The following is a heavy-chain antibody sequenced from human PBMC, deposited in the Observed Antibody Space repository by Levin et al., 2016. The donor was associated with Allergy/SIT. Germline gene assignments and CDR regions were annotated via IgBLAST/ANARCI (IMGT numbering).Heavy chain of an antibody. Sequence: SVKVSCKASGGTFSSYAISWVRQAPGQGLEWMGGIIPIFGTANYAQKFQGRVTITADESTSTAYMELSSLRSEDTAVYYCARAQMVRARYPGDYMDVWGKGTTVTVSS. CDR2: IIPIFGTA. V-gene: IGHV1-69*13. D-gene: IGHD3-10*01. J-gene: IGHJ6*03. CDR1: GGTFSSYA. CDR3: ARAQMVRARYPGDYMDV.